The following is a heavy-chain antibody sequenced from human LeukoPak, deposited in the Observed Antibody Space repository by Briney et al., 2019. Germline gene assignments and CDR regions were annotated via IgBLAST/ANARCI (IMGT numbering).Heavy chain of an antibody. D-gene: IGHD3-3*01. V-gene: IGHV3-15*01. J-gene: IGHJ5*02. CDR3: ARVSGLGYDFWSGTNWFDP. CDR2: IKSKSDGETV. CDR1: GFTFSNAW. Sequence: GGSLRLSCAASGFTFSNAWMSWVRQAPGKGLEWVGRIKSKSDGETVDYTAPVKGRFTISRDDAKKTLYLQMNSLRAEDTAVYYCARVSGLGYDFWSGTNWFDPWGQGTLATVSS.